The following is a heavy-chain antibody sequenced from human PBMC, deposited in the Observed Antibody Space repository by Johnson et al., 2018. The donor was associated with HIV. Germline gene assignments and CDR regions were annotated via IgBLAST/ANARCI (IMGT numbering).Heavy chain of an antibody. V-gene: IGHV3-9*01. J-gene: IGHJ3*02. CDR1: GFSFDDYA. CDR2: ISWNSGSI. Sequence: DVQLVESGGGVVQPGRSLRLSCAASGFSFDDYAMHWVRQAPGKGLEWVSGISWNSGSIGYADSAKGRFTISRDNAKNSLYLQMTSLRAEETAVYYRARETRGSSWFDAFDIWGQGTMVTVSS. CDR3: ARETRGSSWFDAFDI. D-gene: IGHD6-13*01.